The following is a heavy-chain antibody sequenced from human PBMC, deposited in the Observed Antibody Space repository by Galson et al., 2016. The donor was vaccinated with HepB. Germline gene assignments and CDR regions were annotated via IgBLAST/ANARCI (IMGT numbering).Heavy chain of an antibody. CDR3: TRERRYCSDGSCYSFDY. J-gene: IGHJ4*02. CDR2: TYYRSAWLD. Sequence: CAISGDSVSSNSATWNWIGQSPSRGLEWLGRTYYRSAWLDDYAISVKSRISINPDTSKNRFSLHLSSVTPEDTAVYYCTRERRYCSDGSCYSFDYWGLGILVTVSS. V-gene: IGHV6-1*01. D-gene: IGHD2-15*01. CDR1: GDSVSSNSAT.